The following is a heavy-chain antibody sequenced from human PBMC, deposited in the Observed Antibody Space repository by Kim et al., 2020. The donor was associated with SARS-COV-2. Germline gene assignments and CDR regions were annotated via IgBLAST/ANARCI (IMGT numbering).Heavy chain of an antibody. CDR3: AKYTNVNYDYYGMDV. J-gene: IGHJ6*02. Sequence: DSVNGRFTTSRDSSKNALYLQRNSLRAEDTAVYYCAKYTNVNYDYYGMDVWGQGTTVTVSS. D-gene: IGHD1-1*01. V-gene: IGHV3-30*02.